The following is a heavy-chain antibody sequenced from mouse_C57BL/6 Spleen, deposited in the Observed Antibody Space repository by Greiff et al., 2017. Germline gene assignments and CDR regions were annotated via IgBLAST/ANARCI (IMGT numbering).Heavy chain of an antibody. CDR2: IHPSDSDT. V-gene: IGHV1-74*01. Sequence: QVQLQQPGAELVKPGASVTVSCTASGYTFTSYWMHWVQQRPGQGLEWIGKIHPSDSDTNYNQKFKGKATLTVDKSSSTAYLQLSSLTSEDSAVYYCAYYGSSSDWFAYWGQGTLVTVSA. CDR3: AYYGSSSDWFAY. J-gene: IGHJ3*01. D-gene: IGHD1-1*01. CDR1: GYTFTSYW.